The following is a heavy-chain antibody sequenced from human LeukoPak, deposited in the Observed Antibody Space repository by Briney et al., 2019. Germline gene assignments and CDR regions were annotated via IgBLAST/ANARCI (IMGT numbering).Heavy chain of an antibody. CDR2: IKSDGST. CDR1: GFTFSTYW. J-gene: IGHJ1*01. D-gene: IGHD3-22*01. CDR3: ARAPSEIGGYYPEYFRH. V-gene: IGHV3-74*01. Sequence: GGSLRLSCAASGFTFSTYWMHWVRQAPGKGLVWVSRIKSDGSTNYSDSVKGRFTISRDNANNTLSLQMNSLRPEDTGVYYCARAPSEIGGYYPEYFRHWGQGTLVTVSA.